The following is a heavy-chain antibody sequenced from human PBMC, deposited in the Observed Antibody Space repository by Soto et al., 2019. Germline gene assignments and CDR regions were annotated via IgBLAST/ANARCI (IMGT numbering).Heavy chain of an antibody. D-gene: IGHD2-15*01. CDR2: IYYSGST. J-gene: IGHJ5*02. CDR3: ARHATPIVVVVANNWFDP. CDR1: GGSISSSSYY. Sequence: QLQLQESGPGLVKPSETLSLTCTVSGGSISSSSYYWGWIRQPPGKGLEWIGSIYYSGSTYYNPSLKSRVTISVDTSKTQFSLKLSSVTAADTAVYYCARHATPIVVVVANNWFDPWGQGTLVTVSS. V-gene: IGHV4-39*01.